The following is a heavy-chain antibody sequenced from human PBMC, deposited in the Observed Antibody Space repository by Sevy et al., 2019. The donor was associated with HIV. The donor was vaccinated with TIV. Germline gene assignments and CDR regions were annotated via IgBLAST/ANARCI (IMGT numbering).Heavy chain of an antibody. Sequence: GGSLRLSCAASGFTFTNYWMHWVRQAPGKGLVWVSRINRDGSITTYADSVKGRFTISRDNAKNTLYLQMNSLRAEDTAVYYCVYYDFWSGSSEYYMDVWGKGTTVTVSS. CDR2: INRDGSIT. J-gene: IGHJ6*03. CDR3: VYYDFWSGSSEYYMDV. D-gene: IGHD3-3*01. V-gene: IGHV3-74*01. CDR1: GFTFTNYW.